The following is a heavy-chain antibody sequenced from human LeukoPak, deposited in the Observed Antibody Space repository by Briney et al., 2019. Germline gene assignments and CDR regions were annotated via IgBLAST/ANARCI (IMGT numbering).Heavy chain of an antibody. J-gene: IGHJ3*02. D-gene: IGHD2-2*01. V-gene: IGHV1-69*04. CDR1: GGAFSSYT. Sequence: SVKVSCKASGGAFSSYTISWVRQAPGRGLEWMGRIIPILGIANYAQKFQGRVTITADKSTSTAYMELSSLRSEDTAVYYCAREVSVVPAAVGAFDIWGQGTMVTVSS. CDR3: AREVSVVPAAVGAFDI. CDR2: IIPILGIA.